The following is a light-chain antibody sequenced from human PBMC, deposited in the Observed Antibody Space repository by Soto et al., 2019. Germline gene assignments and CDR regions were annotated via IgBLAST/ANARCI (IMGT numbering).Light chain of an antibody. CDR3: QQYNSYSPT. Sequence: DIQMTQSPSTLSASVGDRVTITCRASQSISSWLAWYQQKPGKAPKLLIYDASRLESGVPSRFSGSGSGTEFTRTISSLQPDDFATYYCQQYNSYSPTFGQGTKVEIK. V-gene: IGKV1-5*01. CDR2: DAS. CDR1: QSISSW. J-gene: IGKJ1*01.